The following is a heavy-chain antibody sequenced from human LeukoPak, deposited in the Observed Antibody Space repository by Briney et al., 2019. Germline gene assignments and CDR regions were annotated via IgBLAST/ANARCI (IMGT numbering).Heavy chain of an antibody. CDR1: GGSISSGGYS. CDR2: IYYSGST. J-gene: IGHJ4*02. V-gene: IGHV4-61*08. Sequence: SETLSLTSAVSGGSISSGGYSWSWIRQPPGKGLEWIGYIYYSGSTNYNPSLKSRVTISVDMSKNQFSLKLSSVTAADTAVYYCATHPPKVCTGGSCTDYWGQGTLVTASS. D-gene: IGHD2-15*01. CDR3: ATHPPKVCTGGSCTDY.